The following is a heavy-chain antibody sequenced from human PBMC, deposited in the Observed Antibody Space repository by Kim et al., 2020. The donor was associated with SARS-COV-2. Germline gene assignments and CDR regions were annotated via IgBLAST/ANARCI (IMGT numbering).Heavy chain of an antibody. CDR3: ARKDWNDVVGVLFDY. J-gene: IGHJ4*02. Sequence: DTVKSRITISRDNTKNTLYLQMNSLRAEDTAVYYCARKDWNDVVGVLFDYWGQGTLVTVSS. V-gene: IGHV3-23*01. D-gene: IGHD1-1*01.